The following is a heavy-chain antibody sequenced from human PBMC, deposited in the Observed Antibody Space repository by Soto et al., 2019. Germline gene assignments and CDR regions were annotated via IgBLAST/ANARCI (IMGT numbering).Heavy chain of an antibody. CDR1: GFTFSDYY. CDR2: ITSNGRAM. Sequence: GGSLRLSCAASGFTFSDYYMSWIRQAPGKGLEWISYITSNGRAMSYADSVKGRFTISRDNAANSLYLQMNSLRVEDTAFYYCAREVSGSYSTFDSWGQGILATVSS. V-gene: IGHV3-11*01. D-gene: IGHD6-19*01. J-gene: IGHJ4*02. CDR3: AREVSGSYSTFDS.